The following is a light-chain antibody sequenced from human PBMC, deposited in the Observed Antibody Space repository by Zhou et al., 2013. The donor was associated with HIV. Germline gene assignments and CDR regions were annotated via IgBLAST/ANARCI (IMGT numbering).Light chain of an antibody. V-gene: IGKV2D-29*02. CDR1: QSLLHNNGYNY. J-gene: IGKJ1*01. CDR2: EVS. CDR3: QQSYSIPHT. Sequence: DIVMTQSPLSLPVTPGEPASISCRSSQSLLHNNGYNYLDWYLQKPGQSPQLLIYEVSIRFSGVPDRFSGSGSGTDFTLTISSLQPEDFATYYCQQSYSIPHTFDQGTKVEIK.